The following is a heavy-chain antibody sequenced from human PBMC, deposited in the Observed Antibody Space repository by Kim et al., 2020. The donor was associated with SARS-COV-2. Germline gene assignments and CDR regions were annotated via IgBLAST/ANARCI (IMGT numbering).Heavy chain of an antibody. J-gene: IGHJ6*01. V-gene: IGHV3-53*01. Sequence: GGSLRLSCAASGFTVSSNYMSWVRQAPGKGLEWVSVIYSGGSTYYADSVKGRFTISRDNSNNTLYLQLNSMRAADTAAYYCARELGGTLVNYYYYNGMD. CDR2: IYSGGST. CDR1: GFTVSSNY. CDR3: ARELGGTLVNYYYYNGMD. D-gene: IGHD3-10*01.